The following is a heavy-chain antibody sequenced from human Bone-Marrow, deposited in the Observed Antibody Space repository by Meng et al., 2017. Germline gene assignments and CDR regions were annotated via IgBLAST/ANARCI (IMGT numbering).Heavy chain of an antibody. CDR2: ISWNSGSI. V-gene: IGHV3-9*01. CDR3: AKDMRDGWVRGVITPLYGMDV. CDR1: GFTFDDYA. J-gene: IGHJ6*02. D-gene: IGHD3-10*01. Sequence: SLKISCAASGFTFDDYAMHWVRQAPGKGLEWVSGISWNSGSIGYADSVKGRVTISRDNAKNSLYLQMNSLRAEDTALYYCAKDMRDGWVRGVITPLYGMDVWGQGTTVTVSS.